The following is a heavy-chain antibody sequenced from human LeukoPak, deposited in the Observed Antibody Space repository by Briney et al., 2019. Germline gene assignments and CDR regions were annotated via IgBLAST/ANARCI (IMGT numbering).Heavy chain of an antibody. Sequence: GGSLRLSCAVSGFTVSIYCMTWVCQAPGKGLEWVSFIYRDGSANYADSVKGRFTISRDNSKNTVYLQMNSLRAEDTAVYYCARRPNLPADYGDYWRFDVWGQGRRVTVSS. J-gene: IGHJ3*01. CDR2: IYRDGSA. CDR3: ARRPNLPADYGDYWRFDV. CDR1: GFTVSIYC. D-gene: IGHD4-17*01. V-gene: IGHV3-66*04.